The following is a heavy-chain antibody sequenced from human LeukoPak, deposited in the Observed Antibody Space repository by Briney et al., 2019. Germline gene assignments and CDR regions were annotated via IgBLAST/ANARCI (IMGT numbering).Heavy chain of an antibody. V-gene: IGHV3-30*03. D-gene: IGHD3-10*01. J-gene: IGHJ3*02. Sequence: PGRSLRLSCAASGFTFSNYGIHWVRQAPGKGLEWVAVISYDGSNTYYGDSVKGRFTVSRDNSKNTLYLQMNSLRAEDTAVYYCTREEFLYGWFGESQAFDIWGQGTMVTVSS. CDR3: TREEFLYGWFGESQAFDI. CDR1: GFTFSNYG. CDR2: ISYDGSNT.